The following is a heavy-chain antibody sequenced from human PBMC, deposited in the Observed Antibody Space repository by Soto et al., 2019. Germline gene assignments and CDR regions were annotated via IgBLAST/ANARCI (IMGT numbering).Heavy chain of an antibody. J-gene: IGHJ4*02. CDR3: ARRDNSGWYLFDY. CDR2: IGSAGDT. D-gene: IGHD6-19*01. CDR1: GFTFSSYA. V-gene: IGHV3-13*01. Sequence: GGSLRLSCAASGFTFSSYAVHWVRQPTGKGLEWVSVIGSAGDTYYPGSVKGRFTISRENAKNSLYLQMNSLRAEDTAMYYCARRDNSGWYLFDYWAQGTLVTVSS.